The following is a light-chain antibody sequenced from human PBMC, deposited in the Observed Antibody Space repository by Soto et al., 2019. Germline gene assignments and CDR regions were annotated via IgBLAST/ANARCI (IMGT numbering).Light chain of an antibody. J-gene: IGLJ1*01. CDR2: DVS. Sequence: QSAHIHPASVSGSPGQSISIARTGISSCVGGYDYVSWYQQRPGKAPKLMIYDVSNRPSGVSNRFSGSKSGNTASLTISGLQAEDEADYYCSSYTSTSTPCVFGTGTKVTVL. CDR1: SSCVGGYDY. V-gene: IGLV2-14*01. CDR3: SSYTSTSTPCV.